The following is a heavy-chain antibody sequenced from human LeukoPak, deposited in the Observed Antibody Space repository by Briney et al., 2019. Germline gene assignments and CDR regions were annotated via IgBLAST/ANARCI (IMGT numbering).Heavy chain of an antibody. J-gene: IGHJ4*02. D-gene: IGHD5-18*01. V-gene: IGHV3-21*01. CDR3: ARDTRSSVTSFDY. CDR1: GFTFSSYS. Sequence: GGSLRLSCAASGFTFSSYSMNWVRQAPGKGLEWVSSISSSSSYIYHADSVKGRFTISRDNAKNSLYLQMNSLRAEDTAVYYCARDTRSSVTSFDYWGQGTLVTVSS. CDR2: ISSSSSYI.